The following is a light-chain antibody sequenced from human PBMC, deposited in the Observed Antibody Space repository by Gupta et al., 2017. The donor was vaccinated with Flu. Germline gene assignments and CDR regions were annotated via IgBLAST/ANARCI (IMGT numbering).Light chain of an antibody. CDR1: SNNVGSKG. V-gene: IGLV10-54*04. J-gene: IGLJ3*02. CDR3: SAWNRSLNNWV. Sequence: TTTTCSGNSNNVGSKGVDWLQQHQGHPPKLLWHRNKNRNSGIAESFSASRSGTTAVLTITGLQPEDEADYYCSAWNRSLNNWVFGGGTKVTVL. CDR2: RNK.